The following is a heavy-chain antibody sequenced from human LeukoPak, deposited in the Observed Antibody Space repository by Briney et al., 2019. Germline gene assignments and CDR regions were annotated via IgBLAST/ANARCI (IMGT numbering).Heavy chain of an antibody. Sequence: ASVKVSCKASGGTFSSYAIRWVRQAPGQGLEWMGGIIPIFGTANYAQKFQGRVTITTDESTSTAYMELSSLRSEDTAVYYCAREISSSSWSHLFDSWGQGTLVTVSS. V-gene: IGHV1-69*05. CDR3: AREISSSSWSHLFDS. CDR1: GGTFSSYA. J-gene: IGHJ4*02. D-gene: IGHD6-13*01. CDR2: IIPIFGTA.